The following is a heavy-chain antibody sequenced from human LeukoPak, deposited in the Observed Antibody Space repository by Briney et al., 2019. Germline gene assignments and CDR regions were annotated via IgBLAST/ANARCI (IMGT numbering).Heavy chain of an antibody. D-gene: IGHD6-13*01. Sequence: GGSLRLSCAASGFTFSGSAIHWVRQSSGKGREWVGRIRSNANNYATTYGASVNGRFSISRDDSENTAYLHMNSLKTEDTAVYYCSRVQAGRFSYFYMDVWGKGTTVIVSS. CDR3: SRVQAGRFSYFYMDV. V-gene: IGHV3-73*01. CDR2: IRSNANNYAT. J-gene: IGHJ6*03. CDR1: GFTFSGSA.